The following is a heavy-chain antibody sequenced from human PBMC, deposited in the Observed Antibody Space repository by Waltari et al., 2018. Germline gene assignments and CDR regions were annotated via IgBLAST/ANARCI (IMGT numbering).Heavy chain of an antibody. CDR2: INPKTGDS. CDR1: GYTFSDRY. Sequence: QVHLVHSGTEVKKPGASVTVSCKASGYTFSDRYLHWVRQAPGQGLEWMAWINPKTGDSNSAQKFQGRFTMTRDTSMTTTYMELSGLRSDDTALYYCYGDYYGWGQGTLVTVSS. D-gene: IGHD4-17*01. V-gene: IGHV1-2*02. CDR3: YGDYYG. J-gene: IGHJ4*02.